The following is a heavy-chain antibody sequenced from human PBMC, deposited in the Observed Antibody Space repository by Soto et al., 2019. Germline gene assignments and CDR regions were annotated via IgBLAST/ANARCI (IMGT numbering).Heavy chain of an antibody. D-gene: IGHD2-15*01. V-gene: IGHV3-23*01. CDR3: AKPPLGYCSGGSCYYYMDV. J-gene: IGHJ6*03. Sequence: GGSLRLSCAASGFTFSSYAMSWVRQAPGKGLEWVSAISGSGGSTYYADSVKGRFTISRDNSKNTLYLQMNSLRAEDTAVYYCAKPPLGYCSGGSCYYYMDVWGKGTTVTVSS. CDR2: ISGSGGST. CDR1: GFTFSSYA.